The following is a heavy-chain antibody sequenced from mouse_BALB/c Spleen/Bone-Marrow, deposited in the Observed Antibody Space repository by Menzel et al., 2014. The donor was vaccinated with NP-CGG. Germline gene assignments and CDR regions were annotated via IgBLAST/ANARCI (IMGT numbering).Heavy chain of an antibody. Sequence: VQLQESGPELVKPGASVRISCKASNYTFTTYYIYWVKQRPGQGLEWIGWIYLGNVNTNYYEKFKAKATLTADKSSSTAYMQLSSLTSEDSAVYFCARSRYGSYYGYWGQGTPLTVSS. CDR3: ARSRYGSYYGY. D-gene: IGHD1-1*01. J-gene: IGHJ2*01. CDR1: NYTFTTYY. CDR2: IYLGNVNT. V-gene: IGHV1S56*01.